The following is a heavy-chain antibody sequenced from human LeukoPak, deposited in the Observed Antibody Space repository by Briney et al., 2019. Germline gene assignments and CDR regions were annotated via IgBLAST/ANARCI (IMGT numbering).Heavy chain of an antibody. CDR2: IWYDGSNK. CDR1: GFTFSSYG. Sequence: GGSLRLSCAASGFTFSSYGMHWVRQAPGKGLEWVAVIWYDGSNKYYADSVKGRFTISRDNSKNTLYLQMNSLRAEDTAVYYCARSPPSYYSMDVWGQGTTVTVSS. J-gene: IGHJ6*02. CDR3: ARSPPSYYSMDV. V-gene: IGHV3-33*01.